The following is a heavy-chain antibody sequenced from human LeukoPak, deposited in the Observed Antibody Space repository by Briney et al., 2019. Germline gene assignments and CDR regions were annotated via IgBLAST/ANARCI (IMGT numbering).Heavy chain of an antibody. V-gene: IGHV4-4*07. CDR3: ARHNSGCSLNRGFDP. CDR2: IYASGGT. Sequence: PSETLSLTYTVSGGSISSYYWRWIRQPAGKGLEWIGRIYASGGTYYNPSLKSRVTISVDTSKNQFSLKLSSVTAADTAVYYCARHNSGCSLNRGFDPWGQGTLVTVSS. D-gene: IGHD6-19*01. J-gene: IGHJ5*02. CDR1: GGSISSYY.